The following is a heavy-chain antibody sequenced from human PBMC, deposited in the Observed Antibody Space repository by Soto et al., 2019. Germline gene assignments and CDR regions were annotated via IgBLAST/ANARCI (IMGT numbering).Heavy chain of an antibody. CDR3: ARAGRYCISTSCYNYCYYGMDV. CDR2: IIPISGTA. Sequence: QVQLVQSGAEVKKPGSSVKVSCKASGGTFSSYAISWVRQAPGQGLEWMGGIIPISGTANYAQKFQGRVTINADESTSTGYMELSSLRSEDTAVYYCARAGRYCISTSCYNYCYYGMDVWGQGTTVTVSS. J-gene: IGHJ6*02. V-gene: IGHV1-69*12. CDR1: GGTFSSYA. D-gene: IGHD2-2*02.